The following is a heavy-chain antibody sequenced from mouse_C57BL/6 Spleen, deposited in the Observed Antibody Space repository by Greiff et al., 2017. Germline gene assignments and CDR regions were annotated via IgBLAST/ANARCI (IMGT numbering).Heavy chain of an antibody. CDR1: GFTFSSYT. Sequence: EVQGVESGGGLVKPGGSLKLSCAAPGFTFSSYTMSWVRQTPEKRLEWVATISGGGGNTYYLDSVKGRFTISRDNAKNTLYLQMSSLRSEDTAMYKCAYDYDPFAYWGQGTLVTVSA. CDR2: ISGGGGNT. CDR3: AYDYDPFAY. D-gene: IGHD2-4*01. V-gene: IGHV5-9*04. J-gene: IGHJ3*01.